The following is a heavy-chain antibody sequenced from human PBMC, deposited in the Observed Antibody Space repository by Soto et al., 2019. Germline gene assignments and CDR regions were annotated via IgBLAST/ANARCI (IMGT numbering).Heavy chain of an antibody. J-gene: IGHJ4*02. V-gene: IGHV3-7*01. D-gene: IGHD3-16*02. CDR1: GLAFRSFL. CDR2: INQDGRDT. CDR3: ATYHDDEWESYRHRY. Sequence: LRLSCAASGLAFRSFLMSWVRQAPGGGLEWVANINQDGRDTYYSDSVRDRFTVSRDNAANSLFLHMNSLGAEDTAVYYCATYHDDEWESYRHRYWGQGTLVTVSS.